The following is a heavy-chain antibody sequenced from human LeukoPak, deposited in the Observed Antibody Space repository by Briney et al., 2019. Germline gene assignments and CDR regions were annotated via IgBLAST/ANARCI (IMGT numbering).Heavy chain of an antibody. D-gene: IGHD3-22*01. CDR3: ARGAPGDDSSGTSDY. J-gene: IGHJ4*02. Sequence: ASVKVSCKASGYSFTGYYMHWVRQAPGHGREWMGWITPNSGGTNYAQKFQGRVTMTRDTSLSTAYMGLSRLRSDDTAVSYCARGAPGDDSSGTSDYWGQGTLVTVSS. V-gene: IGHV1-2*02. CDR2: ITPNSGGT. CDR1: GYSFTGYY.